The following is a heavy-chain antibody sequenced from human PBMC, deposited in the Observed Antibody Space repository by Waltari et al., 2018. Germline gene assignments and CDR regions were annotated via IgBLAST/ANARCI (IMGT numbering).Heavy chain of an antibody. CDR3: AKGLVGSTTAFEY. CDR1: EFTVSRGY. Sequence: EVQLVESGGGLMQPGGSLRLSCTASEFTVSRGYITWVRQAPGKGLEWLSTVYSSGATYYAESGTGRFTMSRDNSRNMLSLQMNNLRPEDTALYYCAKGLVGSTTAFEYWGQGTLVTVSS. D-gene: IGHD1-26*01. CDR2: VYSSGAT. V-gene: IGHV3-53*01. J-gene: IGHJ4*02.